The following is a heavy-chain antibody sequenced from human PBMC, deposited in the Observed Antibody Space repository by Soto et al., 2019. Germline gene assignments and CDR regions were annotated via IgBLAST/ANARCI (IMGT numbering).Heavy chain of an antibody. CDR2: ISGTGVNT. CDR3: AKDSVHNLYRTSSLEDCFGP. J-gene: IGHJ5*02. D-gene: IGHD6-6*01. V-gene: IGHV3-23*01. CDR1: GLIFSSYA. Sequence: PGRSLRLSCEAPGLIFSSYAITWVRQAPGKGLEWVSNISGTGVNTYYADSVKGRFTVSRDNSKNTVWLQMNSLRAADSSVYYCAKDSVHNLYRTSSLEDCFGPWGQGTLVTGSS.